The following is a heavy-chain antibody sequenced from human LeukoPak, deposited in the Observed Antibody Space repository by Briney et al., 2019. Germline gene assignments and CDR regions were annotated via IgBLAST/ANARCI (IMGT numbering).Heavy chain of an antibody. Sequence: SETLSLTCAVYGGSFSGYYWSWIRQPPGKGLEWIGEINHSGSTNYNPSLKSRVTISVDTSKNQFSLKLSSVTAADTAVYYCARLHYYDFWSGSRWFDPWGQGTLVTVSS. CDR3: ARLHYYDFWSGSRWFDP. D-gene: IGHD3-3*01. V-gene: IGHV4-34*01. CDR1: GGSFSGYY. CDR2: INHSGST. J-gene: IGHJ5*02.